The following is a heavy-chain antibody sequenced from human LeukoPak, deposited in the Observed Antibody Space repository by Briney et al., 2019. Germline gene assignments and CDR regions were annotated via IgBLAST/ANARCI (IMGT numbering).Heavy chain of an antibody. D-gene: IGHD3-10*01. CDR3: MVGEVEAFDI. J-gene: IGHJ3*02. CDR1: GFTFSSYA. Sequence: GGSLRLSCAASGFTFSSYAMHWVRQAPGKGLEWVAVISYDGSNKYYADSVKGRFTISRGNSKNTLYLQMNSLRAEDTAVYYCMVGEVEAFDIWGQGTMVTVSS. V-gene: IGHV3-30-3*01. CDR2: ISYDGSNK.